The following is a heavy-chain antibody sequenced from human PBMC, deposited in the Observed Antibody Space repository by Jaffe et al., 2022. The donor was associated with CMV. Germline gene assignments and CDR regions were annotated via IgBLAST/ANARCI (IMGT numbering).Heavy chain of an antibody. V-gene: IGHV3-23*01. J-gene: IGHJ4*02. CDR3: AKEGDIVLMVYALFDY. CDR2: ISGSGGST. Sequence: EVQLLESGGGLVQPGGSLRLSCAASGFTFSSYAMSWVRQAPGKGLEWVSAISGSGGSTYYADSVKGRFTISRDNSKNTLYLQMNSLRAEDTAVYYCAKEGDIVLMVYALFDYWGQGTLVTVSS. D-gene: IGHD2-8*01. CDR1: GFTFSSYA.